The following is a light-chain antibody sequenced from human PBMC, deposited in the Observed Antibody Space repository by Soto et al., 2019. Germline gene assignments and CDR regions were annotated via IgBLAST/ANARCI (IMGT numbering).Light chain of an antibody. CDR3: SSFTDGNNLV. J-gene: IGLJ1*01. V-gene: IGLV1-44*01. CDR2: SNN. CDR1: SSNIGSNT. Sequence: QSVLTQPPSASGTPGQRVTISCSGSSSNIGSNTVNWYQQLPGTAPKLLIYSNNQRPSGVPDRFSGSKSGTSASLAISGLQSEDEADYYCSSFTDGNNLVFGTGTKVTVL.